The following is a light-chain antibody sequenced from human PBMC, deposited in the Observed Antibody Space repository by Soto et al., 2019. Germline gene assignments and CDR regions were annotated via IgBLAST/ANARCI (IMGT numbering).Light chain of an antibody. CDR2: GAS. CDR3: QQYNNWPPKT. CDR1: QSVSSN. Sequence: VLTQSPGPLSLSPGERATLXXRASQSVSSNLAWYQQKPGQAPRLLXYGASTRATGIPARFSGSGSGTEFTLTISSLQSEDFAVYYCQQYNNWPPKTFGQGTKVDIK. J-gene: IGKJ1*01. V-gene: IGKV3-15*01.